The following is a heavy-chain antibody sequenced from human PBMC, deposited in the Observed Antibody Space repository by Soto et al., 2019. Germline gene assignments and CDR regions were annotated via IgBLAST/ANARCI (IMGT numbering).Heavy chain of an antibody. V-gene: IGHV4-39*01. CDR3: ARLIVGATPFDY. CDR1: GGSISSSSYY. D-gene: IGHD1-26*01. J-gene: IGHJ4*02. Sequence: KPSETLSLTCTVSGGSISSSSYYWGWIRQSPGKGLEWIGSIYYSGSTYYNPSLKSRVTISVDTSKNQFSLKLSSVTAADTAVYYCARLIVGATPFDYWGQGTLVTVS. CDR2: IYYSGST.